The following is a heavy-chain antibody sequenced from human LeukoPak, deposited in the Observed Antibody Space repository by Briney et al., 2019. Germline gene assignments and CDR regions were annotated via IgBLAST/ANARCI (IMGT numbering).Heavy chain of an antibody. Sequence: ASVKVSCKASGYTFTGYYIHWVRQAPGQGLEWMGRINPNSGGTNYAQKFQGRVTMTRDTSISTAHMELSSLRSDDTAVYYCAAENIATLHWGQGTLVTVSS. CDR3: AAENIATLH. J-gene: IGHJ4*02. CDR2: INPNSGGT. V-gene: IGHV1-2*06. CDR1: GYTFTGYY. D-gene: IGHD6-6*01.